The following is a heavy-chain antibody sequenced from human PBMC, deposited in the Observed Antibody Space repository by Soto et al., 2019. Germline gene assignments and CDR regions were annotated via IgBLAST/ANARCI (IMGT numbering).Heavy chain of an antibody. V-gene: IGHV1-18*01. Sequence: QVQLVQSGAEVKKPGASVKVSCKASGYTFTSYGISWVRQVPGQGLEWMGWISAYNGNTNYAQKLQGRVTMTTDTSTSTAYMELRSLRSDDTAVYYCARVGYYYGSGSYYKRGGFDYWGQGTLVTVSS. D-gene: IGHD3-10*01. CDR3: ARVGYYYGSGSYYKRGGFDY. J-gene: IGHJ4*02. CDR2: ISAYNGNT. CDR1: GYTFTSYG.